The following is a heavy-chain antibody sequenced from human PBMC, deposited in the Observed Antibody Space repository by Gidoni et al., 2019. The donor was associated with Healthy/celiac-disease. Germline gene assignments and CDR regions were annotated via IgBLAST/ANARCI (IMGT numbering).Heavy chain of an antibody. J-gene: IGHJ4*01. Sequence: QVQLVQSGAEVKKPGASVKVSCKASGYTFTSYGISWVRQAPGQGLEWMGWISAYNGNTSYAQKLQGRVTMTTDTSTSTAYMELRGLRSDDTVVYYCARYGGAQWELPYSDYWGHGTLATVSS. D-gene: IGHD1-26*01. CDR2: ISAYNGNT. CDR1: GYTFTSYG. V-gene: IGHV1-18*04. CDR3: ARYGGAQWELPYSDY.